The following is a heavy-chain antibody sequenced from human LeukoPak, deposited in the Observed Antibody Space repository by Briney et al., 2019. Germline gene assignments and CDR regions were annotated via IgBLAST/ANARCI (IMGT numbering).Heavy chain of an antibody. D-gene: IGHD6-13*01. CDR1: GFTFSNYA. CDR3: ARDRQLEYYFDY. J-gene: IGHJ4*02. Sequence: GGSLRLSCAASGFTFSNYAMSWVRQAPGKGLEWVSVIYSGGSTYYADSVKGRFTISRDNSKNTLYLQMNSLRAEDTAVYYCARDRQLEYYFDYWGQGTLVTVSS. V-gene: IGHV3-66*01. CDR2: IYSGGST.